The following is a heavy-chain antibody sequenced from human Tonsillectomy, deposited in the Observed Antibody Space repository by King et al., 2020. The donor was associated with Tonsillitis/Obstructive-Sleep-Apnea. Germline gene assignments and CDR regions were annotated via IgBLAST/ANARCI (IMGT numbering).Heavy chain of an antibody. V-gene: IGHV4-34*01. D-gene: IGHD3-3*01. CDR3: ARAWITIFGVVIKANWFDP. CDR2: INHSGST. J-gene: IGHJ5*02. CDR1: GGSFSGYY. Sequence: VQLQQWGAGLLKPSETLSLTCAVYGGSFSGYYWSCIRQPPGKGLEWIGEINHSGSTNYNPSLKSRVTISVDTSKTQFSLKLGSVTAADTAVYYCARAWITIFGVVIKANWFDPWGQGTLVTVSS.